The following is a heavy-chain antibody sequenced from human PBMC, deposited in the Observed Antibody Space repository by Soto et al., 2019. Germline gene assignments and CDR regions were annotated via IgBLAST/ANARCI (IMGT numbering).Heavy chain of an antibody. D-gene: IGHD3-22*01. Sequence: GESLKISCKGSGYSFITHWIAWVRQMPGDGLEWMGIINPADSDIRYSPSFQGQVTISVDKSINTAYLQWSTLKASDTATYYCTRPQSSGWYDFWGQGTLVTVSS. J-gene: IGHJ5*01. V-gene: IGHV5-51*01. CDR2: INPADSDI. CDR3: TRPQSSGWYDF. CDR1: GYSFITHW.